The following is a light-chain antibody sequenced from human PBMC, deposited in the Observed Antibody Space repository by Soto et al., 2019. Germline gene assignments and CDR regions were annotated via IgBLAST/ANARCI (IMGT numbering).Light chain of an antibody. CDR3: QQYGSSGT. CDR2: GAS. V-gene: IGKV3-20*01. J-gene: IGKJ1*01. Sequence: LVLTQSPGTLSLSPWERATLSCRARQSVSSSYLAWDPQKPGQAPRRLIYGASSRATGSPDRFSGSGSGTDFTLTITRLEPEEFAVYYCQQYGSSGTFGQGTKVDIK. CDR1: QSVSSSY.